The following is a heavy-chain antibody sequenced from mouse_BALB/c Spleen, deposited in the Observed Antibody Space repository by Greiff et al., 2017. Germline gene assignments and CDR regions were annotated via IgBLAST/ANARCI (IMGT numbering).Heavy chain of an antibody. CDR2: IYPGSGST. CDR1: GYTFTSYW. V-gene: IGHV1S22*01. J-gene: IGHJ2*01. D-gene: IGHD1-2*01. Sequence: LQQPGSELVRPGASVKLSCKASGYTFTSYWMHWVKQRPGQGLEWIGNIYPGSGSTNYDEKFKSKATLTVDTSSSTAYMQLSSLTSEDSAVYYCTREPLTALDYWGQGTTLTVSS. CDR3: TREPLTALDY.